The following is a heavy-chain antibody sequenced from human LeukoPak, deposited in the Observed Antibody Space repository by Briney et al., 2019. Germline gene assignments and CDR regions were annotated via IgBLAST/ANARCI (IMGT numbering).Heavy chain of an antibody. D-gene: IGHD2-2*01. J-gene: IGHJ5*02. CDR2: IIGSGGST. V-gene: IGHV3-23*01. CDR1: GFTFSSYA. Sequence: GGSLRLSCAASGFTFSSYAMSWVRQAPGKGLEWVSAIIGSGGSTYYADSVKGRFTISRDNSKNTLYLQMNSLRAEDTAVYYCAKAGAIVVVPAASNWFDPWGQGTLVTVSS. CDR3: AKAGAIVVVPAASNWFDP.